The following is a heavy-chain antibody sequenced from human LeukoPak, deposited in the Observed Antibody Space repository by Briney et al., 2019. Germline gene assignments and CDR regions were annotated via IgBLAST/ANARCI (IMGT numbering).Heavy chain of an antibody. Sequence: GGSLRLSCAASGFTFSNYWMTWVRQAPGKGLEWVANIREDGSDKYYVDSVKGQSPTSKDNAENSLYLQMNSLRAKDTAVYYCARLRYCSSSSCYGGSDYWGQGTLVTVSS. D-gene: IGHD2-2*01. CDR3: ARLRYCSSSSCYGGSDY. CDR1: GFTFSNYW. V-gene: IGHV3-7*01. CDR2: IREDGSDK. J-gene: IGHJ4*02.